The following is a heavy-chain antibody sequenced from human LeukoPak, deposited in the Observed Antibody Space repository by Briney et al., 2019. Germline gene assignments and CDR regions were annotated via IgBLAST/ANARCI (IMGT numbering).Heavy chain of an antibody. CDR3: ARLIAVAGMTPHDY. Sequence: ASVKVSCKASGYTFTGYYMHWVRQAPGQGLERMGWINPNSGGTNYAQKFQGRVTMTRDTSISTAYMELSRLRSDDTAVYYCARLIAVAGMTPHDYWGQGTLVTVSS. J-gene: IGHJ4*02. CDR1: GYTFTGYY. CDR2: INPNSGGT. V-gene: IGHV1-2*02. D-gene: IGHD6-19*01.